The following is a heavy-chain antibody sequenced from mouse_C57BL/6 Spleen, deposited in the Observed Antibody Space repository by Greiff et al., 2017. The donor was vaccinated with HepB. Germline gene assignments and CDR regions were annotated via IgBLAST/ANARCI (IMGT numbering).Heavy chain of an antibody. CDR3: ARRDKGYDGIDY. Sequence: EVQLQQSGPELVKPGASVKISCKASGYTFTDYYMNWVKQSHGKSLEWIGDINPNNGGTSYNQKFKGKATLTVDKSSSTAYMELRSLTSEDSAVYYCARRDKGYDGIDYWGQGTTLTVSS. D-gene: IGHD2-2*01. CDR2: INPNNGGT. J-gene: IGHJ2*01. V-gene: IGHV1-26*01. CDR1: GYTFTDYY.